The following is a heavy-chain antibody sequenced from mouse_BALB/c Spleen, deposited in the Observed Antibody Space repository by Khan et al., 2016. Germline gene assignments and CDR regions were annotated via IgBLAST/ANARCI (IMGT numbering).Heavy chain of an antibody. Sequence: QIQLVQSGPELKKPGETVKISCKASGYTFTNYGMNWVKQAPGKGLKWMGWINTNTGEPTYAEEFKGRFASSLEISASTAYLQINNLKNEDTATYFCARYGLRYFDYWGQGTTLTVSS. J-gene: IGHJ2*01. CDR1: GYTFTNYG. D-gene: IGHD3-1*01. CDR2: INTNTGEP. V-gene: IGHV9-3*02. CDR3: ARYGLRYFDY.